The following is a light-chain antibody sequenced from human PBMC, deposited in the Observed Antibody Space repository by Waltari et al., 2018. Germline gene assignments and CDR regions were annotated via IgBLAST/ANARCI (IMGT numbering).Light chain of an antibody. Sequence: EIVLTQSPGTLSVSPGERATLSCRASQSVSSTYLAWYQHNPGQAPRLLIYGASNRATGIPDRFSGASVTAFTLTISRLEPEDFAVYYCHQYQTSPYTFGQGTKVEIK. CDR3: HQYQTSPYT. V-gene: IGKV3-20*01. CDR1: QSVSSTY. J-gene: IGKJ2*01. CDR2: GAS.